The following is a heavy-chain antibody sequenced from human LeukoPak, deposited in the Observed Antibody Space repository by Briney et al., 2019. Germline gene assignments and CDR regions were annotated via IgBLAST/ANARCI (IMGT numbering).Heavy chain of an antibody. CDR2: ISSSSSYT. J-gene: IGHJ4*02. V-gene: IGHV3-11*06. CDR1: GFTFSDYY. Sequence: PGGSLRLSCAASGFTFSDYYMSWIRQAPGKGLEWVSYISSSSSYTNYADSVKGRFTISRDNDKNSLYLQMNSLRAEDTAVYYCARLGWATAPLDYWGQGTLVTVSS. CDR3: ARLGWATAPLDY. D-gene: IGHD5-12*01.